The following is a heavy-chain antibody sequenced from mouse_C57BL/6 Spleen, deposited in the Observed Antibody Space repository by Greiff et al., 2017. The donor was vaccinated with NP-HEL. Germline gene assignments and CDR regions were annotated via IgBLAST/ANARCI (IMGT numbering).Heavy chain of an antibody. CDR2: ISNGGGST. J-gene: IGHJ4*01. V-gene: IGHV5-12*01. CDR3: AREAGYYAMDY. Sequence: EVQRVESGGGLVQPGGSLKLSCAASGFTFSDYYMYWVRQTPEKRLEWVAYISNGGGSTYYPDTVKGRFTISRDNAKNTLYLQMSRLKSEDTAMYYCAREAGYYAMDYWGQGTSVTVSS. CDR1: GFTFSDYY.